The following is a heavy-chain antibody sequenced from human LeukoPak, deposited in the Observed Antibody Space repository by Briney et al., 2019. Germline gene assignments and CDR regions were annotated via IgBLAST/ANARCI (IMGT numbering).Heavy chain of an antibody. J-gene: IGHJ4*02. CDR3: ARAAYDSSGYLTL. V-gene: IGHV3-33*01. CDR1: GFTFRSYG. D-gene: IGHD3-22*01. CDR2: IWYDGTNK. Sequence: GGSLRLSCAASGFTFRSYGMHWVREAPGKGLEWVAVIWYDGTNKYYADSVKGRFTTSRDNSKDTLFLQMNSLRAEDTAVYYCARAAYDSSGYLTLWGQGTLVTVSS.